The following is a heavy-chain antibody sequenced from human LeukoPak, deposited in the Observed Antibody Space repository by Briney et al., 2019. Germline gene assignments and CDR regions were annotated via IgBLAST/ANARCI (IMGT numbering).Heavy chain of an antibody. CDR3: AKDLVDYGNDGPGAFHI. Sequence: PGGSLRVSCAASGFTFSSYAMSWVRQAPGKGLEWVSAIRGSGGSTYYADSVRGRFTISRDNSKNTLYVQMNSLRAEDTAIYYCAKDLVDYGNDGPGAFHIWGQGTMVTVSS. J-gene: IGHJ3*02. D-gene: IGHD4-11*01. V-gene: IGHV3-23*01. CDR2: IRGSGGST. CDR1: GFTFSSYA.